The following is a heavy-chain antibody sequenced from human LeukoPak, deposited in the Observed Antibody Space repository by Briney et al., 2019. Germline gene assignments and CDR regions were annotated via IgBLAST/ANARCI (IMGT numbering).Heavy chain of an antibody. Sequence: SLRSSCSSSCFTFSSYSSYWAPHAPSYALYSSAAISYYGCNKYYADSVKGRFTISSDNSKNTLYLQMNSLRAEDTAVYYCARDHDHIVVVTAIPGDYGMDVWGKGTTVTVSS. CDR2: ISYYGCNK. CDR1: CFTFSSYS. V-gene: IGHV3-30*16. D-gene: IGHD2-21*02. J-gene: IGHJ6*04. CDR3: ARDHDHIVVVTAIPGDYGMDV.